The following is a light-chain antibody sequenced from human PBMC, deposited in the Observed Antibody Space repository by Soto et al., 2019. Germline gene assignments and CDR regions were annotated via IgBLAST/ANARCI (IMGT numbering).Light chain of an antibody. CDR3: MQTTQLWT. J-gene: IGKJ1*01. CDR2: KIS. CDR1: QSLVHSDGNTY. V-gene: IGKV2-24*01. Sequence: IVMTQTPLSSPVTLGQPASISCRSSQSLVHSDGNTYLSWVQQRPGQPPRLLIYKISNLFSGVPDIFSGSGSGTDFTLKISRVEVEDVGVYYFMQTTQLWTFDQGTKVEIK.